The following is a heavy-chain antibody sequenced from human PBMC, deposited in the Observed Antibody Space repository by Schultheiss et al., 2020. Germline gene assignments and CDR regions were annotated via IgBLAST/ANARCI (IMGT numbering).Heavy chain of an antibody. V-gene: IGHV3-30*02. CDR2: IWSDGSNI. CDR1: GFTFSSYG. CDR3: AKVLNPQWELTRLYYYYGMDV. D-gene: IGHD1-26*01. Sequence: GGSLRLSCAASGFTFSSYGMHWVRQAPGKGLEWVAVIWSDGSNIYYADSVKGRFTISRDNSKNTLYLQLNSLRAEDTAVYYCAKVLNPQWELTRLYYYYGMDVWGQGTTVTVSS. J-gene: IGHJ6*02.